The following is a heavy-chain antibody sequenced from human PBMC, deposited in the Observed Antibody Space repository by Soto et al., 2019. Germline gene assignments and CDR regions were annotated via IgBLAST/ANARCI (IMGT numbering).Heavy chain of an antibody. J-gene: IGHJ4*02. D-gene: IGHD3-22*01. Sequence: PGGSLRLSCAASGFTFSSYAMSWVRQAPGKGLEWVSAISGSGGSTYYADSVKGRFTISRDNSKNTLYLQMNSLRAEDTAVYYCAKLYRSRWLRYYYDSSGLDYWGQGPLVTVSS. CDR1: GFTFSSYA. CDR3: AKLYRSRWLRYYYDSSGLDY. V-gene: IGHV3-23*01. CDR2: ISGSGGST.